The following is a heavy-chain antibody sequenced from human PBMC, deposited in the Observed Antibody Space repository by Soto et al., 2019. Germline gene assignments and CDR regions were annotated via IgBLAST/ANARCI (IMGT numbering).Heavy chain of an antibody. V-gene: IGHV3-66*01. CDR2: IQSGGPT. Sequence: GGSLRLSCAASGFTVSSKYMSWVRQAPGKGLEWVSLIQSGGPTYYADSVKGRFTISRDTSENTLHLQMDSLRAEDTAVYYCAGDDLFCDGGRCWGVPWDVGGKGPRVTV. J-gene: IGHJ6*03. D-gene: IGHD2-15*01. CDR1: GFTVSSKY. CDR3: AGDDLFCDGGRCWGVPWDV.